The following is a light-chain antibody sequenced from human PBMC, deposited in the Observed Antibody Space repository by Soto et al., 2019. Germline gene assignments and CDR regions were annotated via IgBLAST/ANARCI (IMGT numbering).Light chain of an antibody. J-gene: IGKJ2*01. CDR2: GAS. CDR1: QSVTY. CDR3: QQYGGSPPYT. Sequence: EIVLTQSPGTVSLSPGERATLSCRAGQSVTYFDWYQQKPGQAPRLLIYGASNRATGIPDRFSGSGSGTDFTLTISRLEPEDSAVYYCQQYGGSPPYTFGQGTKLELK. V-gene: IGKV3-20*01.